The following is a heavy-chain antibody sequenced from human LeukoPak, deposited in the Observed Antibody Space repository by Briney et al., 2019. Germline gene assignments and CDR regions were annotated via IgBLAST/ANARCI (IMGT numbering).Heavy chain of an antibody. CDR2: INTYNGNT. CDR3: ARDPHEFSSGWSHFEY. V-gene: IGHV1-18*01. Sequence: ASVKVSCKASGYTFTSYGISWVRQAPGQGLEWMGWINTYNGNTNYAQKLQGRVTMTTDTSTSTADMELRSLRSDDTAVYYCARDPHEFSSGWSHFEYWGQGTLVTVSS. D-gene: IGHD6-19*01. CDR1: GYTFTSYG. J-gene: IGHJ4*02.